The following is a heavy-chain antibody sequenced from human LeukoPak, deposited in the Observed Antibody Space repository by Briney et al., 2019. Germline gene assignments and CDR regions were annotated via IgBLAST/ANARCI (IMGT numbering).Heavy chain of an antibody. CDR1: GGSFSGYY. D-gene: IGHD3-10*01. CDR3: ARGNAVWYYYGSGSYSLNDY. V-gene: IGHV4-34*01. J-gene: IGHJ4*02. CDR2: INHSGST. Sequence: SETLSLTCAVYGGSFSGYYWSWIRQPPGKGLEWIGGINHSGSTNYNPSLKSRVTISVDTSKNQFSLKLSSVTAADTAVYYCARGNAVWYYYGSGSYSLNDYWGQGTLVTVSS.